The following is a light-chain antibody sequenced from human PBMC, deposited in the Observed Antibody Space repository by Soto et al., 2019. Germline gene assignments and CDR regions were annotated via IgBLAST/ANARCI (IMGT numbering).Light chain of an antibody. CDR2: GAS. Sequence: DIVLSQPPGSVALCPGVSGSLSWGTSQSVSSTYLAWYQQKPGQAPRLLIYGASSRHTGIPARFSGSGSGTDFTLTISRLEPEDFAVYYCQQYNNWPQTFGQGTKVDIK. CDR1: QSVSSTY. V-gene: IGKV3-20*01. CDR3: QQYNNWPQT. J-gene: IGKJ1*01.